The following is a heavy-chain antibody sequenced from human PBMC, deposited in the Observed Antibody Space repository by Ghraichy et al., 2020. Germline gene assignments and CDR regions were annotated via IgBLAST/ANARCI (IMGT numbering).Heavy chain of an antibody. D-gene: IGHD4-17*01. J-gene: IGHJ4*02. V-gene: IGHV3-7*01. CDR2: VKSDGSDS. Sequence: GGSLRLSCAASGFTFNRHWMCWVRQAPGKGLEWVASVKSDGSDSFYLDSVKGRFTISRDNAENSVSLEMTSLRAEDTAVYYCARDPYGDYKYGGTDYWGRGTLVSVSS. CDR3: ARDPYGDYKYGGTDY. CDR1: GFTFNRHW.